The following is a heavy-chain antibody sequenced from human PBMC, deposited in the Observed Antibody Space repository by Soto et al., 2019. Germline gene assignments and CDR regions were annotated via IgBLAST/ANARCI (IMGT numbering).Heavy chain of an antibody. J-gene: IGHJ6*02. D-gene: IGHD3-16*02. CDR3: EAEMTFGKLSVV. V-gene: IGHV1-69*01. CDR1: GDTDTNYV. Sequence: QVQLVQSGAEVKKPGSSVKVSCKAYGDTDTNYVISWVRQAPGQGLEWMVGIFPKFGTTYSAQKLQDRLTITADESTSTVYMQLSSLRLDDTAVYYCEAEMTFGKLSVVWGQGTTVTVSS. CDR2: IFPKFGTT.